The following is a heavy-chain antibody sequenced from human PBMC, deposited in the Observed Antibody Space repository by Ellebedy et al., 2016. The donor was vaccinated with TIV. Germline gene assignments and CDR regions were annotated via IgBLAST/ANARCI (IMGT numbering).Heavy chain of an antibody. CDR2: INHSGST. D-gene: IGHD3-22*01. CDR1: GGSFSGFY. Sequence: SETLSLXCAVYGGSFSGFYWSWIRQPPGKGLEWIGEINHSGSTNYNPSLKSRVSMSVDTSKDQVSLNLTSVTAADTAVYYCVRILGITSDYDTSGYYSFGYWGQGTLVTVSS. V-gene: IGHV4-34*01. CDR3: VRILGITSDYDTSGYYSFGY. J-gene: IGHJ4*02.